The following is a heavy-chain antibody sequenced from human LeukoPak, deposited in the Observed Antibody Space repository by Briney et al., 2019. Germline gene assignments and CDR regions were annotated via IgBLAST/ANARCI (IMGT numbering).Heavy chain of an antibody. CDR3: ARDGGYYDSSGYYFGY. CDR2: IWYDGSNK. D-gene: IGHD3-22*01. V-gene: IGHV3-33*01. CDR1: GFTFSSYG. J-gene: IGHJ4*02. Sequence: PGGSLRLSCAASGFTFSSYGMHWVRQAPGKGLEWVAVIWYDGSNKYYADSVKGRFTISRDNSKNTLYLQMISLRAEDTAVYYCARDGGYYDSSGYYFGYWGQGTLVTVSS.